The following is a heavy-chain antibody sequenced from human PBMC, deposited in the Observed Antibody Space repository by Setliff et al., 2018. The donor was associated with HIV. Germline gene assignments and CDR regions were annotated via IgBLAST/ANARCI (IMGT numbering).Heavy chain of an antibody. CDR2: IRSKAHGATT. CDR3: TRGGYNWNPNWFDP. J-gene: IGHJ5*02. CDR1: GFIFGDYA. D-gene: IGHD1-20*01. V-gene: IGHV3-49*04. Sequence: GESLKISCTASGFIFGDYAMNWVRQAPGKGLEWVGFIRSKAHGATTEYAASVKGRFTISRDDSKSIAYLQMNSLKTEDTAVYYCTRGGYNWNPNWFDPWGQGTLVTVSS.